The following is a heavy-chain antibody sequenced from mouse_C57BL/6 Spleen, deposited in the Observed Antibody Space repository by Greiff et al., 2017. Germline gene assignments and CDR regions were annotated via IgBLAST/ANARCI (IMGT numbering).Heavy chain of an antibody. D-gene: IGHD1-1*01. CDR2: IEPSDSYT. Sequence: QVQLQQPGAELVMPGASVKLSCKASGYTFTSYWMHWVKQRPGQGLEWIGEIEPSDSYTNYNQKFKGKSTLTVDKSSSTAYMQLSSLTSEDAAGYDGARLHDYGSRRYYFDYWGQGTTLTVSS. CDR3: ARLHDYGSRRYYFDY. CDR1: GYTFTSYW. V-gene: IGHV1-69*01. J-gene: IGHJ2*01.